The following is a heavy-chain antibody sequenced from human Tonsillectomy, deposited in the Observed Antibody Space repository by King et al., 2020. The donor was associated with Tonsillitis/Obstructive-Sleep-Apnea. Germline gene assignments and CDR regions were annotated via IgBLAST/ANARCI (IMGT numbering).Heavy chain of an antibody. Sequence: QLVQSGAEVKKPGESLKISCKSSEDSFTSYWIAWVRQMPGKGLEWMGIIYPGDSDTKYSPSFQGRVTISADKSVSTAYLQWNSLKTEDTAVYYCTSTPGITIFGVVDDYWGQGTLVTVSS. CDR3: TSTPGITIFGVVDDY. V-gene: IGHV5-51*01. CDR1: EDSFTSYW. D-gene: IGHD3-3*01. CDR2: IYPGDSDT. J-gene: IGHJ4*02.